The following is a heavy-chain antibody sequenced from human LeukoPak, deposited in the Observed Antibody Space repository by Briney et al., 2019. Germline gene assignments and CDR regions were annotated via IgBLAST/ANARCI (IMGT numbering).Heavy chain of an antibody. V-gene: IGHV1-18*01. J-gene: IGHJ3*02. CDR3: ARDLKAGWYGDRDAFDI. Sequence: GESLKISCKASGYTFTSYGISWVRQAPGQGLEWMGWISAYNGNTNYAQKLQGRVTMTTDTSTSTAYMELRSLRSDDTAVYYCARDLKAGWYGDRDAFDIWGQGTMVTVSS. D-gene: IGHD6-19*01. CDR2: ISAYNGNT. CDR1: GYTFTSYG.